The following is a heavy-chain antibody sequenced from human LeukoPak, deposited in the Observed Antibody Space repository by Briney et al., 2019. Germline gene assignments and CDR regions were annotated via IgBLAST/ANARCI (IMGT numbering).Heavy chain of an antibody. D-gene: IGHD3-10*01. CDR1: GFTFSSYS. CDR2: ISSSSSYI. J-gene: IGHJ5*02. V-gene: IGHV3-21*01. CDR3: ARETYFPSNWFDP. Sequence: GGSLRLSCAASGFTFSSYSMTWVRQAPGKGLEWASSISSSSSYIYYADSVKGRFTISRDNAKNSLYLQMNSLRAEDTAVYYCARETYFPSNWFDPWGQGTLATVSS.